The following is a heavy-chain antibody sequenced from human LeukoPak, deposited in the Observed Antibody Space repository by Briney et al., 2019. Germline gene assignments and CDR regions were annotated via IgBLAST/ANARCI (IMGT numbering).Heavy chain of an antibody. CDR2: ISGSGGGGNT. D-gene: IGHD1-26*01. V-gene: IGHV3-23*01. CDR1: GFTINNYA. CDR3: AKAGSIRFDY. J-gene: IGHJ4*02. Sequence: GGSLRLSCAASGFTINNYAMNWVRQAPGKGLEWVSGISGSGGGGNTYYADSVKGRFTISRDNSKNTLYLQMNSLRAEDTAVYYCAKAGSIRFDYWGQGTLVTVSS.